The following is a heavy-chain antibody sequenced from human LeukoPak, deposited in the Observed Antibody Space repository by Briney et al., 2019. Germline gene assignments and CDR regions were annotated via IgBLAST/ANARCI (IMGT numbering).Heavy chain of an antibody. CDR2: ISTGGSTM. CDR1: GFTFSSYE. Sequence: GGSLRLSCAASGFTFSSYEMNWVRQAPGKGLEWISYISTGGSTMYYADSVKGRFTISRDNAKNSLYLQMNSLRVEDTAVYYCARGKIRDFDSGNNYWGQGTLVTVSS. J-gene: IGHJ4*02. D-gene: IGHD3-9*01. V-gene: IGHV3-48*03. CDR3: ARGKIRDFDSGNNY.